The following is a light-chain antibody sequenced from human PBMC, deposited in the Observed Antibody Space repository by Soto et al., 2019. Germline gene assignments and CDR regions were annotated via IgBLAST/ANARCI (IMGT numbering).Light chain of an antibody. V-gene: IGKV1-39*01. Sequence: DIQMTQSPSSLSASVGDRVTITCRASQSISNYLNWYQQKPGKAPKLLIYATSSLQSGVPSRFSGSGSGRDFTLTISRLQPEDFATYYCQQSNRTPQTFGQGTKVDIK. CDR2: ATS. J-gene: IGKJ1*01. CDR1: QSISNY. CDR3: QQSNRTPQT.